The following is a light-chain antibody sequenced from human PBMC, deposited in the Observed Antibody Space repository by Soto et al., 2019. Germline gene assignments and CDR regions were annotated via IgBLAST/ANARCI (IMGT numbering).Light chain of an antibody. CDR3: QSYDSSLFYV. CDR1: SANIGAGYD. CDR2: GNS. V-gene: IGLV1-40*01. J-gene: IGLJ1*01. Sequence: QSVLTQPPSVSGAPGQRVTVSCTGSSANIGAGYDVHWCQQLPGTAPKLLIYGNSNRPSGVPDRFSGSKSGTSASLAITGLQAEDEADYYCQSYDSSLFYVFXTGTKLTVL.